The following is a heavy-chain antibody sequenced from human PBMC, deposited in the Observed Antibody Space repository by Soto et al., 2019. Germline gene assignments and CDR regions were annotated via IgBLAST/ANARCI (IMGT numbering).Heavy chain of an antibody. CDR3: ARMIAAAGIPYYYYYGMDV. CDR2: IYYSGST. Sequence: LSETLSLTCTVSGGSISSYYWSWIRQPPGKGLEWIGYIYYSGSTNYNPSLKSRVTISVDTSKNQFSLKLSSVTAADTAVYYCARMIAAAGIPYYYYYGMDVWGQGTTVTVSS. V-gene: IGHV4-59*01. J-gene: IGHJ6*02. D-gene: IGHD6-13*01. CDR1: GGSISSYY.